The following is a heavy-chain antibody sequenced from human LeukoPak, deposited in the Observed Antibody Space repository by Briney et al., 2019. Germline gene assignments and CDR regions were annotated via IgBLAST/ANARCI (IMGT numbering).Heavy chain of an antibody. CDR3: ARAPHYYGSVYYFDY. CDR2: IYYSGST. J-gene: IGHJ4*02. Sequence: SETLSLTCTVSGGSISSYYWSWIRQPPGKGLEWIGYIYYSGSTTYNPSLKSRVTISVDTSKNQFSLKLSSVTAADTAVYCCARAPHYYGSVYYFDYWGQGTLVTVSS. V-gene: IGHV4-59*01. D-gene: IGHD3-10*01. CDR1: GGSISSYY.